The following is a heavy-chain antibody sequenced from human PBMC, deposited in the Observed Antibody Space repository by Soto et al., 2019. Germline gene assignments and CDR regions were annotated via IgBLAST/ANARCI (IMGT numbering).Heavy chain of an antibody. J-gene: IGHJ4*02. Sequence: GSLRLSCAASGFTFSSYAMSWVRQAPGKGLEWVSAISGSGGSTYYADSVKGRFTISRDNSKNTLYLQMNSLRAEDTAVYYCAKDMGGSSITIFGVVIIGWGQGTLVTVSS. CDR1: GFTFSSYA. V-gene: IGHV3-23*01. CDR2: ISGSGGST. D-gene: IGHD3-3*01. CDR3: AKDMGGSSITIFGVVIIG.